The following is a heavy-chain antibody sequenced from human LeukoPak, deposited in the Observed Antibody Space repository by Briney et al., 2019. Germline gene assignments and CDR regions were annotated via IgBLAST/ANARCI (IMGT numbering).Heavy chain of an antibody. CDR1: GGTFSSYA. CDR3: ASRIVVVPAAMQYYYYGMDV. D-gene: IGHD2-2*01. J-gene: IGHJ6*02. V-gene: IGHV1-69*01. CDR2: IIPIFGTA. Sequence: SVKVSCKASGGTFSSYAISWVRQAPGQGLEWMGGIIPIFGTANYAQKFQGRVTITADESTSTAYMELSSLRSEDTAVYYCASRIVVVPAAMQYYYYGMDVWGQGTTVTVSS.